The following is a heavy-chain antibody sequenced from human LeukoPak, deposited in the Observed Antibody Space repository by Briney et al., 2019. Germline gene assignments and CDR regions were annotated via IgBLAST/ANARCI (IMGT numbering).Heavy chain of an antibody. Sequence: ASVKVSCKASGYTFTGYYMHWVRQAPGQGLEWMGRINPNSGGTNYAQKFQGRVTMTRDTSISTAYMELSRLRSDDTAVYYCARAAYYYDSSGYYLDYWGQGTLVTVSS. V-gene: IGHV1-2*06. J-gene: IGHJ4*02. D-gene: IGHD3-22*01. CDR3: ARAAYYYDSSGYYLDY. CDR1: GYTFTGYY. CDR2: INPNSGGT.